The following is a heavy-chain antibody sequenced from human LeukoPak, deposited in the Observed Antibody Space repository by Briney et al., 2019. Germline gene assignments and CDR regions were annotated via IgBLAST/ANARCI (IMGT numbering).Heavy chain of an antibody. J-gene: IGHJ4*02. V-gene: IGHV1-2*02. CDR2: INPNSGGT. CDR3: ARISGWLQLDGEIDY. D-gene: IGHD5-24*01. CDR1: GYTFTGYY. Sequence: ASVKVSCKASGYTFTGYYMHWVRQAPGQGLEWMGWINPNSGGTNYAQKLQGRVTMTRDTSISTAYMELSRLRSDDTAVYYCARISGWLQLDGEIDYWGQGTLVTVSS.